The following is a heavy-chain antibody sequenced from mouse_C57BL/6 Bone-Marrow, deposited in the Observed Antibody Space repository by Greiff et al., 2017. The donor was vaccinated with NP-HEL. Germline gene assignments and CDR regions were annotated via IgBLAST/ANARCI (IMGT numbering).Heavy chain of an antibody. CDR2: IYPGSGST. Sequence: QVQLKQPGAELVKPGASVKMSCKASGYTFTSYWITWVKQRPGQGLEWIGDIYPGSGSTNYNEKFKSKATLTVDTSSSTAYMQLSSLTSEDSAVYDCARDPYYYGSSPFDYGGQGTTLTVSS. CDR3: ARDPYYYGSSPFDY. J-gene: IGHJ2*01. D-gene: IGHD1-1*01. V-gene: IGHV1-55*01. CDR1: GYTFTSYW.